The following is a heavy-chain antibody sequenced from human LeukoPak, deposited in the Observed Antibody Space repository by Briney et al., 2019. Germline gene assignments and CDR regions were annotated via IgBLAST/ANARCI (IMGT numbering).Heavy chain of an antibody. CDR3: ARLRTGTTAGTDY. V-gene: IGHV1-2*02. CDR2: INPNSGGT. Sequence: ASVKVSCKASGYTFTGSYMHWVRQAPGQGLEWMGWINPNSGGTNYAQKFQGRVTMTRDTSISTAYMELSSLRSEDTAVYYCARLRTGTTAGTDYWGQGTLVTVSS. J-gene: IGHJ4*02. CDR1: GYTFTGSY. D-gene: IGHD1-1*01.